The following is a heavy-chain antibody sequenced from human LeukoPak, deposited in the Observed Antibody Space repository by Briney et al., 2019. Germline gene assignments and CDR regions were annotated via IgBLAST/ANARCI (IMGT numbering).Heavy chain of an antibody. CDR2: ISGSGGST. D-gene: IGHD5-18*01. V-gene: IGHV3-23*01. J-gene: IGHJ6*02. Sequence: GGSLRLSCAASGFTFSSYAMSWVRQAPGKGLEWVSAISGSGGSTYYADSVKGRFTISRDNSKNTLYLQMNSLRAEDTAVYYCAKDYLDTAMPYYYYYYGMDVWGQGTTVTVSS. CDR3: AKDYLDTAMPYYYYYYGMDV. CDR1: GFTFSSYA.